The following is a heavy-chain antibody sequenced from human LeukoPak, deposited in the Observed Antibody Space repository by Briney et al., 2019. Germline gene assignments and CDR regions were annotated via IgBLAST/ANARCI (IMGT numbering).Heavy chain of an antibody. CDR3: ARRAHSGAMITLDY. CDR2: IYPGYSNS. J-gene: IGHJ4*02. CDR1: GYGFTSYW. D-gene: IGHD5-12*01. Sequence: GESLKISCRGSGYGFTSYWIVWVRQLPGKGLEWMGVIYPGYSNSRYNPSFQGRVTISADNSITTAYLQWSSLKASDTAMYYCARRAHSGAMITLDYWGQGTLVTVSS. V-gene: IGHV5-51*01.